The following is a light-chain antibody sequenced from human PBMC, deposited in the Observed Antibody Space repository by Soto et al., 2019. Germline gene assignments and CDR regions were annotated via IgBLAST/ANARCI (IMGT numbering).Light chain of an antibody. Sequence: ETVMTQSPGTLSVSLGERATLSCRASQSVSIHLAWYQQKPGQAPRLLIYDTSTRATGIPARFSGSGSGTEFTLTISSLQAEDVAVYYCQQHNQWSITFGQGTRLEI. CDR1: QSVSIH. CDR3: QQHNQWSIT. V-gene: IGKV3-15*01. J-gene: IGKJ5*01. CDR2: DTS.